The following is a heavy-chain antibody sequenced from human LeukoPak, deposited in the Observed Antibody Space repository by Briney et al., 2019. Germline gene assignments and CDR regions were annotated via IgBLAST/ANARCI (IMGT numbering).Heavy chain of an antibody. CDR1: GGSISTYY. CDR3: ARDKAHSYGRYFDP. D-gene: IGHD5-18*01. Sequence: SETLSLTCSVAGGSISTYYWNWIRQIPGKGLEWIGHISNGNTDSNPSHKSRVTITVDTSKNHFSLRLTSVTAADTAVYYCARDKAHSYGRYFDPWGQGALVIVSS. V-gene: IGHV4-59*01. J-gene: IGHJ5*02. CDR2: ISNGNT.